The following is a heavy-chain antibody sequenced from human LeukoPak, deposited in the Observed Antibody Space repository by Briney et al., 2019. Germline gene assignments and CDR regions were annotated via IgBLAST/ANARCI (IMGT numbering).Heavy chain of an antibody. CDR3: ARVTYSTSHFSYYFDY. Sequence: QPGGSLRLSCAASGFTFSSYAMHWVRQAPGKGLKWVAVISYDGTNKYYADSVRGRFTISRDNSKNTLYLQMNSLRVDDTAVYYCARVTYSTSHFSYYFDYWGQGTLVTVSS. J-gene: IGHJ4*02. V-gene: IGHV3-30-3*01. D-gene: IGHD6-6*01. CDR2: ISYDGTNK. CDR1: GFTFSSYA.